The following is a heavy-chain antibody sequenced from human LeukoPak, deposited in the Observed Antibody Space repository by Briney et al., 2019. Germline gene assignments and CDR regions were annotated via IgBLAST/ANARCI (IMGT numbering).Heavy chain of an antibody. J-gene: IGHJ4*02. V-gene: IGHV3-23*01. CDR2: ISGSGGST. CDR1: GFTFSSYA. CDR3: AKQPGYSSSWYGY. D-gene: IGHD6-13*01. Sequence: PGGSLRLSCAASGFTFSSYAMSWVRQAPGKGLEWVSAISGSGGSTYYADSVKGRFTISRDNAKNTLYLQMNSLRAEDTAVYYCAKQPGYSSSWYGYWGQGTLVTVSS.